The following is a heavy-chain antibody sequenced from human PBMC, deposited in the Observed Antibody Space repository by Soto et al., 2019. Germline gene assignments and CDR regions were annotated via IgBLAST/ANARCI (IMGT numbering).Heavy chain of an antibody. Sequence: GGSLRLSCAASGFTFSSYWMHWVRQAPGKGLVWVSRINSDGSSTSYADSVKGRFTISRDNAKNTLYLQMNSLRAVDTAVYYCARCTYYYDSSGYWEDYGKDVWGQGTTVTVSS. CDR1: GFTFSSYW. J-gene: IGHJ6*02. CDR2: INSDGSST. CDR3: ARCTYYYDSSGYWEDYGKDV. D-gene: IGHD3-22*01. V-gene: IGHV3-74*01.